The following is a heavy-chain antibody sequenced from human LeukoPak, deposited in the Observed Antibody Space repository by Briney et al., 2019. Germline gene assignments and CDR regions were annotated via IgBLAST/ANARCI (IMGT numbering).Heavy chain of an antibody. CDR3: AREQYYYYYMDV. V-gene: IGHV4-30-4*07. CDR2: VYYSGST. CDR1: GGSISSGGYS. J-gene: IGHJ6*03. Sequence: SETLSLTCAVSGGSISSGGYSWSWIRQPPGKGLEWIGYVYYSGSTYYNPSLKSRVSISVDTSKNQFSLKLSSVTAADTAVYYCAREQYYYYYMDVWGKGTTVTISS.